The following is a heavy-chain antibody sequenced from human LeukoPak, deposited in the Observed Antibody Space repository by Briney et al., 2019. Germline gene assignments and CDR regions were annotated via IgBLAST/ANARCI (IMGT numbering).Heavy chain of an antibody. CDR1: GFTFSSYG. V-gene: IGHV3-30*03. CDR3: ARDAGGYSSSWYSEDAFDI. CDR2: ISYDGSNK. Sequence: PGGSLRLSCAASGFTFSSYGMHWVRQAPGKGLEWVAVISYDGSNKYYADSVKGRFTISRDNSKNTLYLQMNSLRAEDTAVYYCARDAGGYSSSWYSEDAFDIWGQGTMVTVSS. J-gene: IGHJ3*02. D-gene: IGHD6-13*01.